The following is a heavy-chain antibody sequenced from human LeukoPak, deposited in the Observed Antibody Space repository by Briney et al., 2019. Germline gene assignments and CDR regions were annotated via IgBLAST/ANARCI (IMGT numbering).Heavy chain of an antibody. V-gene: IGHV4-59*01. D-gene: IGHD2-8*02. J-gene: IGHJ3*02. CDR1: GGSISSYY. CDR3: ARASYWSDAFGI. Sequence: PSETLSLTCTVSGGSISSYYWSWIRQPPGKGLEWIGYIYYSGSTNYNPSLKSRVTISVDTSKNQFSLKLSSVTAADTAVYYCARASYWSDAFGIWGQGTMVTVSS. CDR2: IYYSGST.